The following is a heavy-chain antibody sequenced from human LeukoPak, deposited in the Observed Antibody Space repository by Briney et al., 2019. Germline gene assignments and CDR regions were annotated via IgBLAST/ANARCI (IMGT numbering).Heavy chain of an antibody. D-gene: IGHD3-9*01. CDR1: GDSISTGNYY. V-gene: IGHV4-61*02. Sequence: SETLSLTCTVSGDSISTGNYYWSWIRRPAAKGLELIGRIYTSGSTHYNPSLKSRVTISVDTSKNQFSLKLSSVTAADTDVYYCAALTGYQYFDYWGQGTLVTVYS. CDR3: AALTGYQYFDY. CDR2: IYTSGST. J-gene: IGHJ4*02.